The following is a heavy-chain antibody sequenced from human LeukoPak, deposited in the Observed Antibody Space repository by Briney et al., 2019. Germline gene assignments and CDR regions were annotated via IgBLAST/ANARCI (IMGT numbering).Heavy chain of an antibody. CDR3: ARGGGDIDY. D-gene: IGHD3-16*01. Sequence: GGSLRLSCVASGFTFSSYWMHWVRQDPRKGLVWVSRISGDGRNINYADSVRGRFTISRDNAKNSLYLQMNSLRAEDTAVYYCARGGGDIDYWGQGTLVTVSS. CDR2: ISGDGRNI. J-gene: IGHJ4*02. CDR1: GFTFSSYW. V-gene: IGHV3-74*01.